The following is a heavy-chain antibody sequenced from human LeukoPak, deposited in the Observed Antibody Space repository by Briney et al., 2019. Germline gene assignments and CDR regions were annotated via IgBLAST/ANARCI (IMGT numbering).Heavy chain of an antibody. CDR1: GFTFSSYG. CDR3: AKAPVTTCGGAYCYPFDY. V-gene: IGHV3-23*01. J-gene: IGHJ4*02. D-gene: IGHD2-21*01. CDR2: ISVSGNT. Sequence: GGSLRLSCAASGFTFSSYGMSWVRQAPGKGLTWVSAISVSGNTYHADSVKGRFTLSRDSSKNTLYLQMNSLRAEDAAVYYCAKAPVTTCGGAYCYPFDYWGQGTLVTVSS.